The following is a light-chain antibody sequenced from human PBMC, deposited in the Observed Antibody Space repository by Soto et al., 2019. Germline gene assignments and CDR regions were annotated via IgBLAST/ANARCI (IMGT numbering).Light chain of an antibody. CDR3: QIYDSSLSAYVV. Sequence: QSVLTQLPSVSGAPGQRVTISCTGRSSNIGARYDVHRYQELPGTAPKLLIYGNSNRPSGIPDRFSGSKSGTSASLAITGLQAEDEAEYYCQIYDSSLSAYVVFGGGTKLTVL. CDR2: GNS. V-gene: IGLV1-40*01. CDR1: SSNIGARYD. J-gene: IGLJ2*01.